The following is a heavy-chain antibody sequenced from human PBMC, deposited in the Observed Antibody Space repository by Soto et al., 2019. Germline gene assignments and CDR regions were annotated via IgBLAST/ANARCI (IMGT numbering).Heavy chain of an antibody. Sequence: QVLLVESGGGVVRPGRSLRLSCGASGFSFSKYGMHWVRQAPGEGLEWLSLISYDGSEKWYAESVKGRFTISRDNSKNTLYLQMNSLRGDDTAVYYCAKGYEVSPPVASGWYSNYFYGVEVWGRGTTVTVSS. J-gene: IGHJ6*02. V-gene: IGHV3-30*18. CDR1: GFSFSKYG. CDR3: AKGYEVSPPVASGWYSNYFYGVEV. D-gene: IGHD6-19*01. CDR2: ISYDGSEK.